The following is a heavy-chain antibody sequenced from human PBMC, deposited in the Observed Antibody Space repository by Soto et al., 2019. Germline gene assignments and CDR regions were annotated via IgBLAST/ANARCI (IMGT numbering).Heavy chain of an antibody. D-gene: IGHD6-13*01. V-gene: IGHV3-30-3*01. J-gene: IGHJ4*02. CDR3: ARLLMGYSYGPHIAAAGTKDY. CDR2: ISYDGSNK. CDR1: GFTFSSYA. Sequence: QVQLVESGGGVVQPGRSLRLSCAASGFTFSSYAMHWVRQAPGKGLEWVAVISYDGSNKYYADSVKGRFTISRDNSKNTPYLQMNSLRAEDTAVYYCARLLMGYSYGPHIAAAGTKDYWGQGTLVTVSS.